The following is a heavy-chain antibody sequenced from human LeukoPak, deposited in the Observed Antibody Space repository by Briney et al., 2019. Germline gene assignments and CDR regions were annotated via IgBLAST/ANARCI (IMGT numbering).Heavy chain of an antibody. CDR3: AKDREPLYCSSTSCYTGAFDI. J-gene: IGHJ3*02. CDR2: IYSGGST. CDR1: GFTVSSNY. V-gene: IGHV3-66*01. Sequence: PGGSLRLSCAASGFTVSSNYMSWVRQAPGKGLEWVSVIYSGGSTNYADSVKGRFTISRDNSKNTLYLQMNSLRAEDTAVYYCAKDREPLYCSSTSCYTGAFDIWGQGTMVTVSS. D-gene: IGHD2-2*02.